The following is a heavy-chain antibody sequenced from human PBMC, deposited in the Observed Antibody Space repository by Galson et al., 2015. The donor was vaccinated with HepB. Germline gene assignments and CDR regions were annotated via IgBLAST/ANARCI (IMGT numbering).Heavy chain of an antibody. CDR1: GGTFSSYA. V-gene: IGHV1-69*10. CDR3: ARSYRAEARPGRKNKYYYYYYMDV. CDR2: IIPILGIA. J-gene: IGHJ6*03. D-gene: IGHD6-6*01. Sequence: SVKVSCKASGGTFSSYAISWVRQAPGQGLEWMGGIIPILGIANYAQKFQGRVTITADKSTSTAYMELSSLRSEDTAVYYCARSYRAEARPGRKNKYYYYYYMDVWGKGTTVTVSS.